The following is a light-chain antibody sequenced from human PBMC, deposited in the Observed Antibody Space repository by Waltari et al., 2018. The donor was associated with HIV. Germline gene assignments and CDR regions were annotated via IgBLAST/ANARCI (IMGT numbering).Light chain of an antibody. V-gene: IGLV2-23*02. CDR2: DVS. J-gene: IGLJ3*02. CDR3: CSYAGSSTFWV. Sequence: QSALTQPASVSGSPGQSITIPCTGTSSDVGGYNYVSWYQQHPGKAPKPMIYDVSKRPSGVSNRFSGSKSGNTASLTISGLQAEDEADYYCCSYAGSSTFWVFGGGTKLTVL. CDR1: SSDVGGYNY.